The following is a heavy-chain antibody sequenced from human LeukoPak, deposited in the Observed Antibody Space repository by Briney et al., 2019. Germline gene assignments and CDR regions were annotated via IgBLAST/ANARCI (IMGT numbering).Heavy chain of an antibody. CDR3: AKGLGWNDLFQPFDY. J-gene: IGHJ4*02. CDR2: ISYDGSNK. CDR1: GFTFSSYG. V-gene: IGHV3-30*18. Sequence: GGSLRLSCAASGFTFSSYGMHWVRQAPGKGLEWVAVISYDGSNKYYADSVKGRFTISRDNSKNTLYLQMNSLRAEDTAVYYCAKGLGWNDLFQPFDYWGQGTLVTVSS. D-gene: IGHD1-1*01.